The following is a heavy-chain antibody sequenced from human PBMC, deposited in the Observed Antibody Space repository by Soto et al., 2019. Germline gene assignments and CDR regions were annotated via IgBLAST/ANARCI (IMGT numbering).Heavy chain of an antibody. D-gene: IGHD3-3*01. CDR3: ARDLYDFWSGYPSPNWFDP. Sequence: QVQLVQSGAEVKKPGASVKVSCKASGNTFTSYGISWVRQAPGQGLEWMGWISAYNGNTNYAQKLQGRVTMTTDTSTSTAYMELRSLRSDDTAVYYCARDLYDFWSGYPSPNWFDPWCQGTLVTVSS. V-gene: IGHV1-18*04. J-gene: IGHJ5*02. CDR1: GNTFTSYG. CDR2: ISAYNGNT.